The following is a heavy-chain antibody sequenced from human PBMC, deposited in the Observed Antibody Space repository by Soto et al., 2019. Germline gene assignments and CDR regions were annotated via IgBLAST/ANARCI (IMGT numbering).Heavy chain of an antibody. CDR1: GGSISSYY. Sequence: QVQLQESGPGLVKPSETLSLTCTVSGGSISSYYWSWIRQPPGKGLEWIGYIYYSGSTNYNPSLKSRVTISVDTSKNQFSLKLSSVTAADTAVYYCARAPRGNYGYPSYFDYWGQGTQVTVSS. V-gene: IGHV4-59*01. CDR2: IYYSGST. CDR3: ARAPRGNYGYPSYFDY. J-gene: IGHJ4*02. D-gene: IGHD3-10*01.